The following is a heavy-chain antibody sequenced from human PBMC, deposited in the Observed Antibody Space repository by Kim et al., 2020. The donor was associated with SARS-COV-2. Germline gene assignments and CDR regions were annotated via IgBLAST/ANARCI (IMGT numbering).Heavy chain of an antibody. CDR2: ISYDGSNK. D-gene: IGHD6-13*01. V-gene: IGHV3-30*18. Sequence: GGSLRLSCAASGFTFSSYGMHWVRQAPGQGLEWVAVISYDGSNKYYADSVKGRFTISRDNSKNTLYLQMNSLRAEDTAVYYCAKEYGSSWYYYYYMDVWGKGSTVTVSS. CDR1: GFTFSSYG. J-gene: IGHJ6*03. CDR3: AKEYGSSWYYYYYMDV.